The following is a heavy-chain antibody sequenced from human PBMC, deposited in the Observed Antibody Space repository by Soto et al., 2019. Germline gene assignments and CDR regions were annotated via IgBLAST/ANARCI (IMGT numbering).Heavy chain of an antibody. CDR3: VHTSGWQPTT. CDR1: GFSLSTYAMG. D-gene: IGHD1-1*01. J-gene: IGHJ5*02. CDR2: VYWNDDN. V-gene: IGHV2-5*04. Sequence: QITLKESGPTLVKPTQTLTLSCTFSGFSLSTYAMGLAWIRQPPGQALEWLALVYWNDDNRYSPSLQSRLTIPQAPSKNPVILTILNMGPADTGTSYRVHTSGWQPTTWGQGTLVTVSS.